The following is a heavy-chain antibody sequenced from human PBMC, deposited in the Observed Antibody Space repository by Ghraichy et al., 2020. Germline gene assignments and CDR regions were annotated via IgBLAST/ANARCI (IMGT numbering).Heavy chain of an antibody. J-gene: IGHJ3*02. CDR3: ARQTLYCGRECYHDYFDI. CDR2: INQDGGET. CDR1: GFTFSGYW. V-gene: IGHV3-7*01. Sequence: GGSLRLSCAASGFTFSGYWMNWVRQAPGKGLEWVSNINQDGGETYYVDSVKGRFTISRDNAKNSLYLHMSSLRAEDTAVYYCARQTLYCGRECYHDYFDIWPTGTTVTVSS. D-gene: IGHD2-21*01.